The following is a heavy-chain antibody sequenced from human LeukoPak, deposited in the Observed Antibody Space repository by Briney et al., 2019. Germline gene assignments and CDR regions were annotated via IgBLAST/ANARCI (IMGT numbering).Heavy chain of an antibody. CDR1: GFTFSSYW. J-gene: IGHJ5*02. D-gene: IGHD6-13*01. Sequence: GESLRLSCAASGFTFSSYWMSWVRQAPGKGLEWVANIKQDGSKRYYVDSVKGRFTISRDNGKNSLYLQMNSLTAEDTAVYYCTRDLAAAATWGQGTLVTVSS. V-gene: IGHV3-7*03. CDR2: IKQDGSKR. CDR3: TRDLAAAAT.